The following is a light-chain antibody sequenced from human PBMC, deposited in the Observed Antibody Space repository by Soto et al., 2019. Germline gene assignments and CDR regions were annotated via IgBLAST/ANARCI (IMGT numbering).Light chain of an antibody. CDR1: QGIRNE. J-gene: IGKJ4*01. V-gene: IGKV1-17*01. Sequence: DIQMTQSPSSLSASVGDRVTITCRAGQGIRNELGWYQQKPGKAPNRLIYAASSLQGGVPSRFSGSGSGTELTLTLSSLQPEDFATYCCLQHNSYPLTFGGGTKVEIK. CDR2: AAS. CDR3: LQHNSYPLT.